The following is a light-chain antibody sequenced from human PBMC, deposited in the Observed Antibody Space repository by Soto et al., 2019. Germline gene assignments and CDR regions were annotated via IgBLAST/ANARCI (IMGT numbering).Light chain of an antibody. Sequence: QSALTQPPSASGSPGQSVTISCTGTSSDIGEYSYVSWYQQHPGKAPKFIIYEVSKRPSGVPDRFSGSKSGNTASLTVSGLQAEDEADYYCSSYAGSNILMFGGGTKLTVL. V-gene: IGLV2-8*01. CDR1: SSDIGEYSY. CDR2: EVS. J-gene: IGLJ3*02. CDR3: SSYAGSNILM.